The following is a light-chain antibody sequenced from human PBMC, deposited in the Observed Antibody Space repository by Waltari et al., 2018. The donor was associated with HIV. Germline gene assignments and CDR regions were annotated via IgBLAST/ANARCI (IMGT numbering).Light chain of an antibody. J-gene: IGLJ2*01. Sequence: QTVVTQEPSFSVSPGGTVTLTCCLSSGSVPTSYYPSWYQQTPGQAPRTLIYSTNTRSSGVPDRFSGSILGNKAALTITGAQADDESDYYCVLYMGSGICVFGGGTKLTVL. CDR2: STN. V-gene: IGLV8-61*01. CDR1: SGSVPTSYY. CDR3: VLYMGSGICV.